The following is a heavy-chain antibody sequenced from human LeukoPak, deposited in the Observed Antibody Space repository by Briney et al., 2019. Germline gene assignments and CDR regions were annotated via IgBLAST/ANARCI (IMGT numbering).Heavy chain of an antibody. Sequence: PSETLSLTCTVSGGSISSSSYYWGWIRQPPGKGLEWIGSTYYSGSTYYNPSLKSRVTISVDTSKNQFSLKLSSVTAADTAVYYCARHPAGDYDSSGYYYTPYYFDYWGQGTLVTVSS. CDR1: GGSISSSSYY. J-gene: IGHJ4*02. CDR2: TYYSGST. D-gene: IGHD3-22*01. CDR3: ARHPAGDYDSSGYYYTPYYFDY. V-gene: IGHV4-39*01.